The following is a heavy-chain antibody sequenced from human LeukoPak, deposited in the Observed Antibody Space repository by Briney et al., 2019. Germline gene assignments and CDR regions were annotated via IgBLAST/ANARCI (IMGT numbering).Heavy chain of an antibody. CDR3: ARGAASGGYDY. CDR2: ITSDGGRT. D-gene: IGHD3-10*01. CDR1: GFIFSDYD. Sequence: GGSLRLSCAASGFIFSDYDVHWVRQARGKGLEFVSAITSDGGRTFYANSVKGRFTISRDNSKNALYLQMDSLRADDMAVYYCARGAASGGYDYWGQGALVTVSS. J-gene: IGHJ4*02. V-gene: IGHV3-64*01.